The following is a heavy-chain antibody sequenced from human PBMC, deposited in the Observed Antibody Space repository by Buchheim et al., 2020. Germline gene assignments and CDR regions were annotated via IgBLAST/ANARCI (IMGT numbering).Heavy chain of an antibody. Sequence: VQLLESGGGLVQPGGSLRLSCAASGFTFSSYGMHWVRQAPGKGLEWVAVISYDGSNKYYADSVKGRFTISRDNSKNSLYLQMNSLRAEDTAVYYCASSCYYYYYGMDVWGQGTT. CDR2: ISYDGSNK. V-gene: IGHV3-30*03. CDR3: ASSCYYYYYGMDV. CDR1: GFTFSSYG. J-gene: IGHJ6*02.